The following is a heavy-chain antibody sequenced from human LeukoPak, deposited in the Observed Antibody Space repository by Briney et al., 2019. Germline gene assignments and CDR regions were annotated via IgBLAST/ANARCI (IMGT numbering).Heavy chain of an antibody. V-gene: IGHV4-59*08. CDR3: ASTNLLYDDYAYDY. CDR1: GGSISSYY. D-gene: IGHD4-17*01. CDR2: IYYSGST. J-gene: IGHJ4*02. Sequence: SETLSLTCTVSGGSISSYYWSWIRQPPGKGLEWIGYIYYSGSTNYNPSLKSRVTISVDTSKNQFSLKLSSVTAADTAVYYCASTNLLYDDYAYDYWGQGTLVTVSS.